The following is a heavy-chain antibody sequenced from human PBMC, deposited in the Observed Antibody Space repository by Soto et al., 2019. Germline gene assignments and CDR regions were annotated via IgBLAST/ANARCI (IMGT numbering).Heavy chain of an antibody. CDR1: GFIFSHYW. D-gene: IGHD3-10*01. V-gene: IGHV3-7*04. CDR2: IKEDGSER. J-gene: IGHJ4*02. CDR3: ARATGADKEDY. Sequence: EVQLVESGGGLVQPGGSLRLSCAASGFIFSHYWMSWVRQAPGKGLEWVANIKEDGSERYYVDSGKGRFTISRDNAKNSLYLQMNSLRAEDTAVYYCARATGADKEDYWGQGTLVTVSS.